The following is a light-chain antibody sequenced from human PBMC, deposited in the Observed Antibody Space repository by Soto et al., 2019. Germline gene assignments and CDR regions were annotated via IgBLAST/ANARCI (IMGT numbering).Light chain of an antibody. V-gene: IGKV3-11*01. J-gene: IGKJ4*01. CDR2: DAS. CDR3: QQRSNWPPLT. CDR1: QSVSSY. Sequence: EIVLTQSPATLSLSPGERATLSCRASQSVSSYLAWYQQKPGKAPRLLIYDASTRVTGIPARFSGSGSGTDFTLTISSLEPEDFAVYYCQQRSNWPPLTFGGGTKVEIK.